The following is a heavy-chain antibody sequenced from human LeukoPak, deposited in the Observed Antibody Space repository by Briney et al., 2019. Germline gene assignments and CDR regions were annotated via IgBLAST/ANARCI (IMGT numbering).Heavy chain of an antibody. Sequence: PGGSLRLSCAASGFTFSSYSMNWVRQAPGKGLEWVAVISYDGSNKYYADSVKGRFTISRDNSKNTLYLQMNSLRAEDTAVYYCARELLSYFDYWGQGTLVTVSS. CDR1: GFTFSSYS. CDR2: ISYDGSNK. V-gene: IGHV3-30*03. J-gene: IGHJ4*02. D-gene: IGHD3-10*01. CDR3: ARELLSYFDY.